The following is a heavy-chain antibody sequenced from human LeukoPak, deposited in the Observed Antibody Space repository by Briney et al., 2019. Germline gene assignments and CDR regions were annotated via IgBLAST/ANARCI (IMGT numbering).Heavy chain of an antibody. CDR3: ARDTPYYYDSSGLDY. V-gene: IGHV1-46*01. CDR2: INPSGGST. J-gene: IGHJ4*02. CDR1: GYTFTSYY. D-gene: IGHD3-22*01. Sequence: ASVKVSCKASGYTFTSYYMHWVRQAPRQGLEWMGIINPSGGSTSYAQKFQGRVTMTRDTSTSTVYMELSSLRSEDTAVYYCARDTPYYYDSSGLDYWGQGTLVTVSS.